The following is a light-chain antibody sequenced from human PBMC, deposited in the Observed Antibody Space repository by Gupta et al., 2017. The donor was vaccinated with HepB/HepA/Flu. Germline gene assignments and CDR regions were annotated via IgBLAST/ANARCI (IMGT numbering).Light chain of an antibody. CDR3: QQDNNWPRT. CDR2: GAS. CDR1: ESISSN. Sequence: DIVMTQSAATLSVSPGERATLSCRASESISSNLAWYQQKPGQAPRLLIYGASTRATGIPARFSGSGSGTEFTLTISSLQSEDFAVYYCQQDNNWPRTFGQGTKVEIK. J-gene: IGKJ1*01. V-gene: IGKV3-15*01.